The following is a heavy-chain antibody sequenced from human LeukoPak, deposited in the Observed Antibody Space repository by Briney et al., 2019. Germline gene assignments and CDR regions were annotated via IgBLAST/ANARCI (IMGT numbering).Heavy chain of an antibody. V-gene: IGHV4-4*07. CDR3: AREEAAAGRSVDY. D-gene: IGHD6-13*01. Sequence: PSETLSLTCTVSGGSISSYYWSWIRQPAGKGLEWIGHIYSSAFTTYNPSLMSRLTMSVDTSKNQFSLELSSVTAADTAVYYCAREEAAAGRSVDYWGQGTLVTVSS. CDR2: IYSSAFT. J-gene: IGHJ4*02. CDR1: GGSISSYY.